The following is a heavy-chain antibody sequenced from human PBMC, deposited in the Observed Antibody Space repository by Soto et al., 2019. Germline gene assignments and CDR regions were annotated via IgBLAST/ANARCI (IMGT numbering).Heavy chain of an antibody. V-gene: IGHV3-33*01. CDR1: GFTFSNYG. CDR2: IWYDGSNK. Sequence: GGSLRLSCAASGFTFSNYGMHWVRQAPGKGLEWVAVIWYDGSNKYYGDSVKGRFTISRDNSKNTLYLQVNSLRGEDMAVYYCARDRDPMTTVTEIGCWGQGTLVTVSS. D-gene: IGHD4-17*01. J-gene: IGHJ4*02. CDR3: ARDRDPMTTVTEIGC.